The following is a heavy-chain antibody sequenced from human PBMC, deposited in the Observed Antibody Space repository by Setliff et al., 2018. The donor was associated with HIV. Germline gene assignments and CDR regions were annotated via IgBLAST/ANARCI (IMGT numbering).Heavy chain of an antibody. J-gene: IGHJ4*02. D-gene: IGHD6-19*01. CDR3: AKAELSSGRYYFDY. Sequence: PGGSLRLSCAASGFAFSFYAMNWVRQAPGKGLEWVAFIRYDGSNKYYADSVKGRFTISRDNSKNTLYLKMNSLRAEDTAVYYCAKAELSSGRYYFDYLGQGTLVTVSS. CDR2: IRYDGSNK. V-gene: IGHV3-30*02. CDR1: GFAFSFYA.